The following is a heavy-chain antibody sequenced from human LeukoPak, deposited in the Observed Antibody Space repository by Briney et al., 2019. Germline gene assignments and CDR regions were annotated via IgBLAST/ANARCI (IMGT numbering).Heavy chain of an antibody. Sequence: GGSLRLSCAASGFTFSNYAMSWVRQAPGKGLEWVSVISGSGGNTYYADSVKGRFTISRDNSKNTLYLQMNSLTAEDTAVYYCAKDHRPYSSGWYSSADWGQGTLVTVSS. CDR2: ISGSGGNT. J-gene: IGHJ4*02. CDR3: AKDHRPYSSGWYSSAD. D-gene: IGHD6-19*01. CDR1: GFTFSNYA. V-gene: IGHV3-23*01.